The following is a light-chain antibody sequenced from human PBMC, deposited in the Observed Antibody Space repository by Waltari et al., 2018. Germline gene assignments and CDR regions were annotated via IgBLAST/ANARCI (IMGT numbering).Light chain of an antibody. CDR3: QQYHSIPIT. J-gene: IGKJ5*01. CDR2: WAS. Sequence: DIVMTQSPQSLTVSLGERATLNSKYTQSVLYSSNNKNFLGWYHQKPGQPHKLLIYWASIRESGVPDRFNGSGSGTDFTLTINSLQAEDVAIYYCQQYHSIPITFGQGTRLEIK. CDR1: QSVLYSSNNKNF. V-gene: IGKV4-1*01.